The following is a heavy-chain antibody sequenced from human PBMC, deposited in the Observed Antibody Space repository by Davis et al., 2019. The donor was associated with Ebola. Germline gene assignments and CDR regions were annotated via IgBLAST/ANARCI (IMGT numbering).Heavy chain of an antibody. D-gene: IGHD4-17*01. Sequence: GESLKISCKGSGYSFTSYWISWVRQLSGKGLEWMGRIDPSDSYTNYSPSFQGQVTISADKSITTAYPQWSSLKASDTAMYYCARRGATRTTVTTEETSWFDPWGQGTLVTVSS. J-gene: IGHJ5*02. CDR2: IDPSDSYT. CDR1: GYSFTSYW. CDR3: ARRGATRTTVTTEETSWFDP. V-gene: IGHV5-10-1*04.